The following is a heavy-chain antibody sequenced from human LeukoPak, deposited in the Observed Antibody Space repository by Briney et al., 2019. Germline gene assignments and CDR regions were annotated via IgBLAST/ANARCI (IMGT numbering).Heavy chain of an antibody. CDR3: ARHLGTGTTGDY. J-gene: IGHJ4*02. CDR2: INHSGST. V-gene: IGHV4-34*01. D-gene: IGHD1-7*01. Sequence: PSETLSLTCAVYGGSFSGYYWSWIRQPPGKGLEWIGEINHSGSTNYNPSLKSRVTISVDTSKNQFSLELSSVTAADTAVYYCARHLGTGTTGDYWGQGTLVTVSS. CDR1: GGSFSGYY.